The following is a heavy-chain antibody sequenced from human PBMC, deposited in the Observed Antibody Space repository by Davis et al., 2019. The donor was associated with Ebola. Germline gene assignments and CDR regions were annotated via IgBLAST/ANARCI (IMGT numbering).Heavy chain of an antibody. V-gene: IGHV3-30*18. D-gene: IGHD6-19*01. CDR2: ISYDGSDK. Sequence: GGSLRLSCAASGFTFSHYGMHWVRQAPGKGLERVSVISYDGSDKYYADSVKGRFTISRDDSKNTVFLQMNSRRVEDTAVYHCAKGTNRIAVAGMGQNNWGQGTLVTVSS. J-gene: IGHJ4*02. CDR1: GFTFSHYG. CDR3: AKGTNRIAVAGMGQNN.